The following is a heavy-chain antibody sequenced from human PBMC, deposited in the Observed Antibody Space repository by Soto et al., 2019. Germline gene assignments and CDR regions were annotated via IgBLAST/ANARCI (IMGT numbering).Heavy chain of an antibody. CDR2: IWHDGTFT. D-gene: IGHD3-3*02. V-gene: IGHV3-33*01. CDR3: ARDRHFREGPDDI. J-gene: IGHJ3*02. CDR1: GFTFSSFG. Sequence: QVQLVESGGGVVQSGRSPRLSCAASGFTFSSFGMHWVRQAPGKGLEWVALIWHDGTFTHYADSVKGRFTISRDNSKNMLYLQMNSLRADDTAVYYCARDRHFREGPDDIWGQGTMVTVSS.